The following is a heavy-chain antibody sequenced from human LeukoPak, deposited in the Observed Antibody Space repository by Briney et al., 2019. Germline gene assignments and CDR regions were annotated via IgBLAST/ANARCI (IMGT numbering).Heavy chain of an antibody. D-gene: IGHD3-10*01. CDR2: IIPIFGTA. Sequence: SVKVSCKASGGTFSSYAISWVRQAPGQGLEWMGGIIPIFGTANYAQKFQGRVTITADKSTSTAYMELSSLRSEDTAVYYCATRGTMVRGVMRVYYYGMDVWGKGTTVTVSS. CDR3: ATRGTMVRGVMRVYYYGMDV. CDR1: GGTFSSYA. J-gene: IGHJ6*04. V-gene: IGHV1-69*06.